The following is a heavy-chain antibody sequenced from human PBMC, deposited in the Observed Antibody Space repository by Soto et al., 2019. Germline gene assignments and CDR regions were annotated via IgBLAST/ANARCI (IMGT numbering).Heavy chain of an antibody. V-gene: IGHV4-39*01. CDR1: GASISVHSYY. Sequence: SETLSLTCTVSGASISVHSYYWTWIRQPPGKGLEWIGSSYYSGTTYFNPSLKSRATISVDTSKNQFSLRLTSVTAADTAIYYCTRRYNWNDNHFDPWGPGALVTVSS. CDR2: SYYSGTT. CDR3: TRRYNWNDNHFDP. D-gene: IGHD1-20*01. J-gene: IGHJ5*02.